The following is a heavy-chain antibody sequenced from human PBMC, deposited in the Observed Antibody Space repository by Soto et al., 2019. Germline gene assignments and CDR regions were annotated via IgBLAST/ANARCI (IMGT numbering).Heavy chain of an antibody. CDR2: MYHSGTF. CDR3: ARAQFYSGSGNYNNLMFDA. Sequence: LSLTCAVSGGSIGGVGYSWSWIRQPPGGGLEWIGYMYHSGTFLKSPSLKTRLTMSLDMSKNQFSLTLNSMTAADTAVYYCARAQFYSGSGNYNNLMFDAWGQGIQVTVSS. V-gene: IGHV4-30-2*01. D-gene: IGHD3-10*01. J-gene: IGHJ5*02. CDR1: GGSIGGVGYS.